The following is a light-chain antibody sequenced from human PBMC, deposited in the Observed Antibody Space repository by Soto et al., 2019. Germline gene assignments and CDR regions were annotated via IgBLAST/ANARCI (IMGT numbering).Light chain of an antibody. CDR3: SSYAGNYVYV. J-gene: IGLJ1*01. CDR2: DVS. CDR1: SSDVGGYNY. Sequence: QSALAQPRSVSGSPGQSVTIPCTGTSSDVGGYNYVSWYQRHAGKGPKLIIYDVSERPSGVPDRFSASKSGNTASLTISGLQAEDEADYYCSSYAGNYVYVFGSGTKVTLL. V-gene: IGLV2-11*01.